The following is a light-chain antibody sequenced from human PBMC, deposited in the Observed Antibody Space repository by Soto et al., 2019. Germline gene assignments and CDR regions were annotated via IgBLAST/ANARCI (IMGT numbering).Light chain of an antibody. CDR2: VAS. V-gene: IGKV1-27*01. CDR1: QGSSNY. Sequence: DIQMTQSPSSLSASVGDRVTITFRASQGSSNYLAWYQQQPGKVLKLLIYVASTLQSGVPSRFSGSASGPDFTLTISSLQPEDVATYYCQKYNSAPWTCGQGTKVEIK. J-gene: IGKJ1*01. CDR3: QKYNSAPWT.